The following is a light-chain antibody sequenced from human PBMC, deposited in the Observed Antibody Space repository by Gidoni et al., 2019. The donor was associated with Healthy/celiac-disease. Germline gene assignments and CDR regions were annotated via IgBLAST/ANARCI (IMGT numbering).Light chain of an antibody. CDR1: QSVSSY. J-gene: IGKJ4*01. Sequence: ELVLTQSPATLSLAPGERSTLSCSASQSVSSYLAWYQQKPGHAPSLLIYDASNRATGIPARFSGSGSGTDFTLTISSLEAEDFAVYYCQQRSNWPPLTFGGGTKVEIK. V-gene: IGKV3-11*01. CDR2: DAS. CDR3: QQRSNWPPLT.